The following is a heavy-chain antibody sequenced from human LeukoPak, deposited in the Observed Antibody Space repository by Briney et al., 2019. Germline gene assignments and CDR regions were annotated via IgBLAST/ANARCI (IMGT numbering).Heavy chain of an antibody. D-gene: IGHD3-10*01. CDR2: IIPILGIA. J-gene: IGHJ4*02. V-gene: IGHV1-69*04. Sequence: SVKVSCKASGGTFSSYAISWVRQARGQGLEWMGRIIPILGIANYAQKFQGRVTITADKSTSTAYMELSSLRSEDTAVYYCARAGRGVLDGTRVTFDYWGQGTLVTVSS. CDR1: GGTFSSYA. CDR3: ARAGRGVLDGTRVTFDY.